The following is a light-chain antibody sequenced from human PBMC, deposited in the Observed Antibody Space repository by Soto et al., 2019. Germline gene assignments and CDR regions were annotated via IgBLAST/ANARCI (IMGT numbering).Light chain of an antibody. CDR2: EVN. CDR1: SSDVGGYNY. J-gene: IGLJ2*01. V-gene: IGLV2-8*01. Sequence: QSALTQPPSASGSLGQSVTISCTGTSSDVGGYNYVSWYQQHPGKAPKLIIYEVNKRPSGVPDRFSGSKSGNTASLTVSGLQAEDEADYSCSSFEGSNNFVIFGGGTKLTVL. CDR3: SSFEGSNNFVI.